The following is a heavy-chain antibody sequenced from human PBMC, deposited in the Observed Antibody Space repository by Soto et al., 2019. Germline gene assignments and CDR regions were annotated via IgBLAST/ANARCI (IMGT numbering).Heavy chain of an antibody. CDR1: GYTFTDYH. V-gene: IGHV1-2*02. CDR3: GRGRSGQLVVFY. CDR2: IGPASGDT. Sequence: ASVKVSCKASGYTFTDYHIHWVRQAPGQGPEWMGEIGPASGDTRYAQKFQGRVTMTRGTSITTVYMELNNLSPDATAVYYCGRGRSGQLVVFYWGQGTPVTVSS. D-gene: IGHD3-10*01. J-gene: IGHJ4*02.